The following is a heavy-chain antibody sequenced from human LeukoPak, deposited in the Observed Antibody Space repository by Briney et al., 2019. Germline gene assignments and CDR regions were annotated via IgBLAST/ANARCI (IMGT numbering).Heavy chain of an antibody. D-gene: IGHD6-19*01. J-gene: IGHJ4*02. CDR3: ARRGSGWTIDY. CDR1: GSSFSTYW. Sequence: GESLQISCPGSGSSFSTYWIGWVRRLPGKGLEWMGIIYPGDSDTRYSPSFQGQVSISADKSISTAYLQWNSLKASDTAMYYCARRGSGWTIDYWGQGTLVTVSS. CDR2: IYPGDSDT. V-gene: IGHV5-51*01.